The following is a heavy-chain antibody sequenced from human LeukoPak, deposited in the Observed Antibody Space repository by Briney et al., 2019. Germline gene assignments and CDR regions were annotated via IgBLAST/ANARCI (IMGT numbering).Heavy chain of an antibody. J-gene: IGHJ4*02. V-gene: IGHV4-39*01. Sequence: SETLSLTCTVSGGSISSSSYYWGWIRQPPGKGLEWIGSIYYSGSTYYNPSLKSRVTISVDASKNQFSLKLSSETAADTAVYYCARVNGDYFSNTRDYWGRGTLVTVSS. CDR3: ARVNGDYFSNTRDY. CDR1: GGSISSSSYY. CDR2: IYYSGST. D-gene: IGHD4-17*01.